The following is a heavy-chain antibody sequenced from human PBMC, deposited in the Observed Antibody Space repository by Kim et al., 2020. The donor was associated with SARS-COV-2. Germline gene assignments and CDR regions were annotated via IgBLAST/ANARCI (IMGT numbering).Heavy chain of an antibody. D-gene: IGHD6-13*01. CDR2: IRSKAYGGTT. J-gene: IGHJ6*02. Sequence: GGSLRLSCTASGFTFGDYAMSWFRQAPGKGLEWVGFIRSKAYGGTTEYAASVKGRFTISRDDSKSIAYLQMNSLKTEDTAVYYCKVDPASIAAAGYYYYYGMDVWGQGTTVTVSS. V-gene: IGHV3-49*03. CDR3: KVDPASIAAAGYYYYYGMDV. CDR1: GFTFGDYA.